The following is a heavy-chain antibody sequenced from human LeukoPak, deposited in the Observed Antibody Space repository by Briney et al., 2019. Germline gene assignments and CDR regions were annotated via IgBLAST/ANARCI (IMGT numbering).Heavy chain of an antibody. V-gene: IGHV3-53*01. CDR2: IYSGGST. CDR1: GFTVSSNY. Sequence: PGGSLRLSCAASGFTVSSNYMSWVRQAPGKGLEWVSVIYSGGSTYYADSVKGRFTISRDNSKNTLYLQMNSLRAEDTAVYYCARGLFDPPKYYYYGMDVWGQGTTVTVSS. J-gene: IGHJ6*02. D-gene: IGHD3-9*01. CDR3: ARGLFDPPKYYYYGMDV.